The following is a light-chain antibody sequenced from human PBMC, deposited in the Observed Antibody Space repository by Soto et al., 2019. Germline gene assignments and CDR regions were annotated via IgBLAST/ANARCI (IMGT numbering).Light chain of an antibody. CDR3: CSYTSGTSV. Sequence: QSALTQPASVSGSPGQSITISCTGTSTDVNGRNYVSWYQQHPGKAPKVIIYEVTNRPSGISHRFSGSKSGNTASLTISGLQAEDEADYYCCSYTSGTSVFGTGTNPTVL. J-gene: IGLJ1*01. V-gene: IGLV2-14*01. CDR1: STDVNGRNY. CDR2: EVT.